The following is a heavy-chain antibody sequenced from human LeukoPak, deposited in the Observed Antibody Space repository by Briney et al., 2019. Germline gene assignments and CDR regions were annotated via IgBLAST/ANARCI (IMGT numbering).Heavy chain of an antibody. CDR3: ARHKEAAGRFDP. CDR2: IYYSGST. J-gene: IGHJ5*02. D-gene: IGHD6-13*01. V-gene: IGHV4-59*08. CDR1: GGSISSYY. Sequence: PSETLSLTCTVSGGSISSYYWSWILQPPGKGLEWIGYIYYSGSTNYNPSLKSRVTISVDTSKNQFSLKLSSVTAADTAVYYCARHKEAAGRFDPWGQGTLVTVSS.